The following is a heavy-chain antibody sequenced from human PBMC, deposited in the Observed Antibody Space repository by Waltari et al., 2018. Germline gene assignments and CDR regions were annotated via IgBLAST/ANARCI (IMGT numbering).Heavy chain of an antibody. CDR3: ARTSETSDY. Sequence: QVQLQASGPGLVKPSETLSLTCAVSGGSINDNYYWNWIRRPPGKGLEWIGNIYGKSATTSYNPSLKSRVTISKDTSKNQFFLRLNSVTAADTAVYYCARTSETSDYWGQGVLVTVSS. CDR1: GGSINDNYY. V-gene: IGHV4-59*12. CDR2: IYGKSATT. J-gene: IGHJ4*02.